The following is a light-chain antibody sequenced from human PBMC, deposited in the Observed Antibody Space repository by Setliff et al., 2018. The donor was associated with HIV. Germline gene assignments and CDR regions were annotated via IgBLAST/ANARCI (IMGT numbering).Light chain of an antibody. Sequence: QSALTQPASVSGSPGQSITISCTGTSSDVGDYNLVSWYQHHPGEAPKLLIYEVTSRPSGVSGRFSGSKSGNTASLTISGLQAADEADYYCRSYTSNFILGFGGGTKVTVL. V-gene: IGLV2-14*01. J-gene: IGLJ3*02. CDR1: SSDVGDYNL. CDR3: RSYTSNFILG. CDR2: EVT.